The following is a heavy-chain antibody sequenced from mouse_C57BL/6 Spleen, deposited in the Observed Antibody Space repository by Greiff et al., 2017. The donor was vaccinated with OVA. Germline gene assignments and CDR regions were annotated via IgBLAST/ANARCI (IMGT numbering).Heavy chain of an antibody. V-gene: IGHV1-82*01. CDR1: GYAFSSSW. Sequence: VKLMESGPELVKPGASVKISCKASGYAFSSSWMNWVKQRPGKGLEWIGRIYPGDGDTNYNGKFTGKATLTADKSSSTASMQLSSLTSEDSAVYVCAREEANYGSSHWYIDDWGTGTTVTVSS. D-gene: IGHD1-1*01. CDR2: IYPGDGDT. CDR3: AREEANYGSSHWYIDD. J-gene: IGHJ1*03.